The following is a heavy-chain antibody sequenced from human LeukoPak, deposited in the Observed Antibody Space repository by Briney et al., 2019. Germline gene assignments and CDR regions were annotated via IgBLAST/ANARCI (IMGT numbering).Heavy chain of an antibody. CDR2: IYYSGST. V-gene: IGHV4-59*01. CDR1: GGSISSYY. J-gene: IGHJ4*02. CDR3: ARANYGFLDY. Sequence: SSETLSLTCTVSGGSISSYYWSWIRQPPGKGLEWIGYIYYSGSTNYNPSLKSRVTISVDTSKNQFSLKLSSVTAADTAVYYCARANYGFLDYWGQGTLVTVSS. D-gene: IGHD4-17*01.